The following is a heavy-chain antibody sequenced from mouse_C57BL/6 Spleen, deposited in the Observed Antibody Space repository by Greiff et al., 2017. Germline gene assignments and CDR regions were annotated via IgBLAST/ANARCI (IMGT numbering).Heavy chain of an antibody. Sequence: QVQLQQSGPGLVQPSQCLSITCTVSGFSFTSYGVHWVSQCPGKGLEWLGVIGSGGSTDYNSAVISRMSISNAYSKSQDFFKMNSLQADDTAIYYCARNAGNCFDYWGQGTTLTVSS. V-gene: IGHV2-2*01. CDR1: GFSFTSYG. J-gene: IGHJ2*01. CDR3: ARNAGNCFDY. CDR2: IGSGGST.